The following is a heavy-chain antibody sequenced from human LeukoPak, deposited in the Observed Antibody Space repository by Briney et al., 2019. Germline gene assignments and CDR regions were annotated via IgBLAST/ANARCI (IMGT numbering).Heavy chain of an antibody. J-gene: IGHJ5*02. CDR1: GFTFDDYA. Sequence: PGGSLRLSCTASGFTFDDYALTWVRQAPGKGLEWVGFIRSKHYGGTTEYAASVKGRFAISRDDSKSIAYLQMNSLATEDTAVYFCTSRYDTSGYPWGQGTLVTVSS. V-gene: IGHV3-49*04. D-gene: IGHD3-22*01. CDR2: IRSKHYGGTT. CDR3: TSRYDTSGYP.